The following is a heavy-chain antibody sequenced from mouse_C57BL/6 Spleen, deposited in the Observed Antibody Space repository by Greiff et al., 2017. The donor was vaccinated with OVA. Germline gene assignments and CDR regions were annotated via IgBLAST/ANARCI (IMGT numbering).Heavy chain of an antibody. D-gene: IGHD1-1*01. J-gene: IGHJ3*01. CDR2: IDPENGDT. V-gene: IGHV14-4*01. CDR1: GFNIKDDY. CDR3: TIHTTVVATEAY. Sequence: EVQLQESGAELVRPGASVKLSCTASGFNIKDDYMHWVKQRPEQGLEWIGWIDPENGDTEYASKFQGKATITADTSSNTAYLQLSSLTSEDTAVYYCTIHTTVVATEAYWGQGTLVTVSA.